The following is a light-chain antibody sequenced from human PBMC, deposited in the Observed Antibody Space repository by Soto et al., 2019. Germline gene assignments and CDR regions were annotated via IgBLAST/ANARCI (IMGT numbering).Light chain of an antibody. CDR3: SSFTTSRTLV. CDR1: SSDLGAYSY. CDR2: EVN. J-gene: IGLJ7*01. Sequence: QSALTQPASVSGSPGQSITISCTGTSSDLGAYSYVSWYQHHPGKAPKLIIYEVNYRPSGISDRFSGSKSDNTASLTISGLQAEDEADYYCSSFTTSRTLVFGSGTQLTVL. V-gene: IGLV2-14*01.